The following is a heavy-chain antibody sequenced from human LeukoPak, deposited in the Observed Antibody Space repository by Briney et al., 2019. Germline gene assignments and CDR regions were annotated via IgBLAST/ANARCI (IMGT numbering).Heavy chain of an antibody. CDR3: ARVYYDSSGSDY. CDR1: GGSISSYY. J-gene: IGHJ4*02. CDR2: IYYSGST. V-gene: IGHV4-59*12. Sequence: SETLSLTCTVSGGSISSYYWSWIRQPPGKGLEWIGYIYYSGSTNYNPSLKSRVTISVDTSKNQFSLKLSSVTAADTAVYYCARVYYDSSGSDYWGQGTLVTVSS. D-gene: IGHD3-22*01.